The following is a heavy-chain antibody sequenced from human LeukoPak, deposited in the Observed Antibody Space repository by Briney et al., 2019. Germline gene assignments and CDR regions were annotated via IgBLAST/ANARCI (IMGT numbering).Heavy chain of an antibody. CDR3: ARAQHRGWGFDY. Sequence: GGSLRLSCAASGFTFSSYGMHWVRQAPGKGLEWVAFIRYDGSNKYYADSVKGRFAISRDNSQNTLHLQMNSLRPEDTAVYYCARAQHRGWGFDYWGQGTLVTVSS. D-gene: IGHD1-26*01. CDR2: IRYDGSNK. V-gene: IGHV3-30*02. CDR1: GFTFSSYG. J-gene: IGHJ4*02.